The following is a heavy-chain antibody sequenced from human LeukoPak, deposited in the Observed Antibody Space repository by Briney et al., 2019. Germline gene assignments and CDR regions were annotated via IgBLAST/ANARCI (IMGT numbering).Heavy chain of an antibody. V-gene: IGHV3-48*04. Sequence: GGSLRLSCAASGFTFSSYSMNWVRQAPGKGLEWVSYISSSSSTIYYADSVKGRFTISRDNTKNSLYLQMNSLRAEDTAVYYCARGQWNTLNYMDVWRKGTTVTVS. CDR3: ARGQWNTLNYMDV. CDR1: GFTFSSYS. CDR2: ISSSSSTI. J-gene: IGHJ6*03. D-gene: IGHD6-19*01.